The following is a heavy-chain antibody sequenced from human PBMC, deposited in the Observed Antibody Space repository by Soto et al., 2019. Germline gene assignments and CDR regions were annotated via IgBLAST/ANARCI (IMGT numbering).Heavy chain of an antibody. CDR2: IYYSGST. J-gene: IGHJ4*02. V-gene: IGHV4-59*08. Sequence: ASETLSLTCTVSRGSVSSYYLGWVPPSPGKGLEWIGYIYYSGSTKYKPSLKSRVTISVDTSKNQFSLKVTSATAADTAVYYCARHSNRNYGLYYFDYWGLGALVTVSS. CDR3: ARHSNRNYGLYYFDY. CDR1: RGSVSSYY. D-gene: IGHD4-4*01.